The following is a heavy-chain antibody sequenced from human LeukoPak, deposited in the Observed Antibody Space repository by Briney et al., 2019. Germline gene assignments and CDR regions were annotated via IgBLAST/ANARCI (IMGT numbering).Heavy chain of an antibody. CDR2: IYYSGST. Sequence: PSETLSLTCTVSGGSISSYYWSWIRQPPGKGLEWIGYIYYSGSTNYNPSLKSRVTVSIDTSRNQFSLKLTSVAAAETAVYYCARSGYYDILSGYLYFFDYWGQGTLVTVSS. V-gene: IGHV4-59*08. CDR1: GGSISSYY. J-gene: IGHJ4*02. CDR3: ARSGYYDILSGYLYFFDY. D-gene: IGHD3-9*01.